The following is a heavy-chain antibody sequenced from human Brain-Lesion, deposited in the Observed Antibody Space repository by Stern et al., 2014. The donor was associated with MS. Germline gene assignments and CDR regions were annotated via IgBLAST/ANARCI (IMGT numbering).Heavy chain of an antibody. V-gene: IGHV4-30-4*01. Sequence: QVQLVESGPGLVKPSETLSLTCTVSGDSISSGDNYWSWLRPRQGMGPMGIGYIDYSAGYDFNLALTSPPTIAAATTKNPLTPMLNSMTAADAAVYYCARVPGYGDAFFDYWGQGILVTVSS. J-gene: IGHJ4*02. CDR3: ARVPGYGDAFFDY. CDR2: IDYSAGY. CDR1: GDSISSGDNY. D-gene: IGHD4-17*01.